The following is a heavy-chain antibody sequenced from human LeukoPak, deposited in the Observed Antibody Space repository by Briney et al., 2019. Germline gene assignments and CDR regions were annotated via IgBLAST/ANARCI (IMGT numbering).Heavy chain of an antibody. CDR3: ARDLIAAAGTTNFDY. Sequence: ASVKVSCKASGYTFTSYGISWVRQAPGQGLEWMGWISAYNGNTNYAQKLQGRVTMTTDTSTSTAYMELRSLRSDDTAVYYCARDLIAAAGTTNFDYWGQGTLVTDSS. V-gene: IGHV1-18*01. CDR2: ISAYNGNT. J-gene: IGHJ4*02. CDR1: GYTFTSYG. D-gene: IGHD6-13*01.